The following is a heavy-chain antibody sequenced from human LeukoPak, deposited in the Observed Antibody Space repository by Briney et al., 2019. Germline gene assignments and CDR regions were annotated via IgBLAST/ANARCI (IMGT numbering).Heavy chain of an antibody. Sequence: GESLQISCKGSGYRFTNYWIGWVRPMPGKGLEWMGILNPADGYTRYSPSFQGQVTISTDTSIFTAYLQWSSLKASDTAIYYCARPHDTGVGASGSGWSYFDFWGQGTLITVAS. CDR3: ARPHDTGVGASGSGWSYFDF. CDR2: LNPADGYT. J-gene: IGHJ4*02. CDR1: GYRFTNYW. V-gene: IGHV5-51*01. D-gene: IGHD6-19*01.